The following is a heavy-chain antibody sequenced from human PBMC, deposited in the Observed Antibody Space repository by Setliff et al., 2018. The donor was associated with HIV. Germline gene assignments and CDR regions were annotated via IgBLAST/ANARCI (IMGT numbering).Heavy chain of an antibody. CDR1: GFIFNDYY. CDR2: ISSSGSTI. V-gene: IGHV3-11*04. J-gene: IGHJ3*02. CDR3: ARDRPRGGGSLDAFDI. Sequence: LRLSCAASGFIFNDYYMNWIRQAPGKGLEWVSYISSSGSTIYYADSVKGRFTISRDNAKNSLYLQMNSLRAEDTAVYYCARDRPRGGGSLDAFDIWGQGTMVTVSS. D-gene: IGHD1-26*01.